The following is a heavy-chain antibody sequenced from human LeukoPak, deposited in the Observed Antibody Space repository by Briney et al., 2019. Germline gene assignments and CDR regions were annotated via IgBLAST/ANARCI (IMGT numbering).Heavy chain of an antibody. CDR3: ARDERMTAFDY. CDR1: GFTFNNYA. CDR2: ISSSSSTI. D-gene: IGHD2-21*02. V-gene: IGHV3-48*01. Sequence: GGSLRLSCTASGFTFNNYAMNWVRQAPGKGLEWVSYISSSSSTIYYADSVKGRFTISRDNAKNSLYLQTNSLRAEDAAVYYCARDERMTAFDYWGQGTLVTVSS. J-gene: IGHJ4*02.